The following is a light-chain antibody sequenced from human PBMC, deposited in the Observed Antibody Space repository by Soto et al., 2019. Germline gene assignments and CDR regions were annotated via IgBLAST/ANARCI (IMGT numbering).Light chain of an antibody. Sequence: EIVLTQSPATLSLSPGERATLSCRASQSVSSYLAWYQQKPGQSPRLLIYDASNRATGIPARFSGSGSGTDFTLTISSPEPEDFEVYYCQQRSNWRWLTFGGGTKVDIK. CDR3: QQRSNWRWLT. V-gene: IGKV3-11*01. CDR2: DAS. CDR1: QSVSSY. J-gene: IGKJ4*01.